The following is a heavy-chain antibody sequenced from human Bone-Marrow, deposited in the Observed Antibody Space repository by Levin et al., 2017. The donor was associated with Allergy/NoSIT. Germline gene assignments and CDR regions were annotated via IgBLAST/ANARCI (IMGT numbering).Heavy chain of an antibody. CDR1: GYTFTSYY. Sequence: ASVKVSCKASGYTFTSYYMHWVRQAPGQGLEWMGIINPSGGSTNYAQKFQGRVTMTRDTSTSTVYMELSSLRSEDTAVYYCARDLTRYDYYYYGSGSYYRGYWGQGTLVTVSS. D-gene: IGHD3-10*01. CDR3: ARDLTRYDYYYYGSGSYYRGY. V-gene: IGHV1-46*01. CDR2: INPSGGST. J-gene: IGHJ4*02.